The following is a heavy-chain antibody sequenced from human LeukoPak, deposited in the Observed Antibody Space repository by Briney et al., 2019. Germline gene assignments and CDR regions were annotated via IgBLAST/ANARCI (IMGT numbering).Heavy chain of an antibody. Sequence: GASVKVSCKASGYTFTSYDINWVRQATGQGLEWMGWMNPNSGNTGYAQKFQGRVTMTRNTSISTAYMELSSLRSEDTAVYYCAISDYGDYGFWHYFDYWGQGTLVTVSS. V-gene: IGHV1-8*02. CDR2: MNPNSGNT. CDR3: AISDYGDYGFWHYFDY. D-gene: IGHD4-17*01. CDR1: GYTFTSYD. J-gene: IGHJ4*02.